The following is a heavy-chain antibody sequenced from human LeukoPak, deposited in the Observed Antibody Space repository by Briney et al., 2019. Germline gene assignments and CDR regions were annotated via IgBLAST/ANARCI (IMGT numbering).Heavy chain of an antibody. Sequence: GGSLRLSCSASGFTFDDYTMHWVRQAPGKGLEWVSLISWDGGSTYYADSVKGRFTISRDNSKNSLYLQMNSLRTEDSALYYCANLNSVGYWGQGTLVTVSS. CDR1: GFTFDDYT. J-gene: IGHJ4*02. CDR3: ANLNSVGY. D-gene: IGHD1-7*01. CDR2: ISWDGGST. V-gene: IGHV3-43*01.